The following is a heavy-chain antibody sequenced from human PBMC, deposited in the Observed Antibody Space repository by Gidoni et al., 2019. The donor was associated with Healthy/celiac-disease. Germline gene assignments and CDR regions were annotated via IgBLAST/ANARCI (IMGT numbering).Heavy chain of an antibody. J-gene: IGHJ4*02. D-gene: IGHD3-10*01. CDR3: ARDGSGSYAFDY. V-gene: IGHV3-33*01. CDR2: IWYDGSNK. Sequence: QVQRVESGGGVVQPGRSLRLSCAASGFTFSSSGIHWVRQAPGKGLEWVAVIWYDGSNKYYADSVKGRFTISRDNSKNTLYLQMNSLRAEDTAVYYCARDGSGSYAFDYWGQGTLVTVSS. CDR1: GFTFSSSG.